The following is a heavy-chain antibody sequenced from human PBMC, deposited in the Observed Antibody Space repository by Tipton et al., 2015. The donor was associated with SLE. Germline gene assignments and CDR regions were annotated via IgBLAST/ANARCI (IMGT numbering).Heavy chain of an antibody. CDR2: IYHTGSS. J-gene: IGHJ6*02. CDR1: AGSISSHY. D-gene: IGHD1-26*01. V-gene: IGHV4-59*11. CDR3: ARMSWSASPYYYYGMDV. Sequence: TLSLTCTVSAGSISSHYWSWIRQPPGKGLEWIGYIYHTGSSNYNPYLKSRVTISVATSKNQFSLKLSSVTAADTAVYYCARMSWSASPYYYYGMDVWGQGTTVTVSS.